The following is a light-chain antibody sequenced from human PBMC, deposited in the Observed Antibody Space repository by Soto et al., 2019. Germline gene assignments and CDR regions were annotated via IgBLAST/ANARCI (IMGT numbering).Light chain of an antibody. Sequence: DIKLTQSPSFLCASVGDGVTLACRASQDMSTYVAWYQQKPGEAPENLMYRASTLQSGVPSRFSGSGSGTEFTLTISRLQPEDFATYYCQELNSYPRTFGQGTKVDIK. V-gene: IGKV1-9*01. CDR3: QELNSYPRT. J-gene: IGKJ1*01. CDR2: RAS. CDR1: QDMSTY.